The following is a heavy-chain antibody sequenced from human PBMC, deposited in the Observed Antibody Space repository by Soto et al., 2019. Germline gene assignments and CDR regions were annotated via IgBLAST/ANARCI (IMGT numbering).Heavy chain of an antibody. D-gene: IGHD4-17*01. CDR1: GGSISSYY. CDR3: ARYPDYGDFFDY. Sequence: PSETLSLTCTVSGGSISSYYWRWIRQPPGKGLEWIGYIYYSGSTNYNPSLKSRVTISVDTSKNQFSLKLSSVTAADTAVYYCARYPDYGDFFDYWGQGTLVTVSS. J-gene: IGHJ4*02. CDR2: IYYSGST. V-gene: IGHV4-59*01.